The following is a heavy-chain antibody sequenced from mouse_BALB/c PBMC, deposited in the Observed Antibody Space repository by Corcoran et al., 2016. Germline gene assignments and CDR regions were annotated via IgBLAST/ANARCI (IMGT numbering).Heavy chain of an antibody. J-gene: IGHJ3*01. V-gene: IGHV1-9*01. Sequence: QVQLQQSGAELMKPGASVKISCKATGYTFSSYWIEWVKQRPGHGLEWIGEILPGSGSTNYNEKFKGKATFTADTSSNTAYMQLSSLTSEDSAVYYCAREDGNSWFAYWGQGTLVTVSA. CDR3: AREDGNSWFAY. D-gene: IGHD2-1*01. CDR2: ILPGSGST. CDR1: GYTFSSYW.